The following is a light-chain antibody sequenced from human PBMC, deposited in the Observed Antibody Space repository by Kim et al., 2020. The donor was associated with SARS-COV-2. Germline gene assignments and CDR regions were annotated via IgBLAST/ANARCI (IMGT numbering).Light chain of an antibody. CDR2: DVR. CDR1: SRDGGGYNY. CDR3: SSYTTTSVV. V-gene: IGLV2-14*03. Sequence: GQSSNIACTGTSRDGGGYNYFSWYQQHPGKAPKVMIYDVRNRPSGVSNRFSGSKSDNTASLTISGLQAEDEADYFCSSYTTTSVVFGGGTQLTVL. J-gene: IGLJ2*01.